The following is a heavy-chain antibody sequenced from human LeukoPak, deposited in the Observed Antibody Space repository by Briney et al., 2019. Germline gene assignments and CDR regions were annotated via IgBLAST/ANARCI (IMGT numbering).Heavy chain of an antibody. D-gene: IGHD6-19*01. CDR3: ARDIGLGWSTVIDY. CDR2: TYYRARWIN. CDR1: GDSVSSDSVT. J-gene: IGHJ4*02. Sequence: SQTLSLTCVISGDSVSSDSVTWNWIRQSASRGLEWLGRTYYRARWINDYAESVQGRVTITPDISRNQFSLQLNSVTLEDTAVYFCARDIGLGWSTVIDYWGQGTLVTVSS. V-gene: IGHV6-1*01.